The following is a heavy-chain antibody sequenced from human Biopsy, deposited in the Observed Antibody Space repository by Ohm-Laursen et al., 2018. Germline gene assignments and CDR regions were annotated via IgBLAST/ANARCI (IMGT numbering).Heavy chain of an antibody. D-gene: IGHD1-26*01. V-gene: IGHV1-69*13. CDR2: IIPMFGTA. CDR1: GGTFGSND. J-gene: IGHJ4*02. CDR3: ARGPHSGSHSCFDY. Sequence: VASVKVSCKMSGGTFGSNDISWVRQAPGQGLEWMGGIIPMFGTANYAQMFQGRVTISADESTSTSYMELSSLTTEDTAIYYCARGPHSGSHSCFDYWGRGTLVTVSS.